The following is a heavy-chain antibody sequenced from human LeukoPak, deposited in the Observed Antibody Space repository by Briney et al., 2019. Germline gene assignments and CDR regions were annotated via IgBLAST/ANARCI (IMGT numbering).Heavy chain of an antibody. CDR1: GGTFSSYA. CDR3: ARDSSGQSY. V-gene: IGHV1-69*04. CDR2: IIPILGIA. Sequence: GASVKVSCKASGGTFSSYAISWVRQAPGQGLEWMGRIIPILGIANYAQKFQGRGTITADKSTSTAYMELSSLRSEDTAVYYCARDSSGQSYWGQGTLVTVSS. J-gene: IGHJ4*02. D-gene: IGHD3-22*01.